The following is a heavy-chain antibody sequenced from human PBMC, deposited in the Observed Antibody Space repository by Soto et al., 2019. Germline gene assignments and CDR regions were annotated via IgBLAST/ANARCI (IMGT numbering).Heavy chain of an antibody. CDR2: ISYDGSNK. V-gene: IGHV3-30*03. CDR3: ARENHPWAAIPVRKLKTTWWFDP. Sequence: PGGSLRLSCAASGFTFSSYGMHWVRQAPGKGLEWVAVISYDGSNKYYADSVKGRFTISRDNSKNTLYLQMNSLRAEDTAVYYCARENHPWAAIPVRKLKTTWWFDPWGQGTLVTVSS. D-gene: IGHD4-17*01. J-gene: IGHJ5*02. CDR1: GFTFSSYG.